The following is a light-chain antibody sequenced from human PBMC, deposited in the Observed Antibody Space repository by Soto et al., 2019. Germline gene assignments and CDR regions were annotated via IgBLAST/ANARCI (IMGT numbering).Light chain of an antibody. CDR2: AAS. J-gene: IGKJ1*01. CDR3: QQTYTSPRT. Sequence: DIQMTQSPSSLSASVRDRVTITCRASQSINRNLNWYQQKPGEAPKLLIYAASNLQSGVPSRFSGSGFGTDFTLSISSLQAEDFAIYYCQQTYTSPRTFGQGTKVDI. CDR1: QSINRN. V-gene: IGKV1-39*01.